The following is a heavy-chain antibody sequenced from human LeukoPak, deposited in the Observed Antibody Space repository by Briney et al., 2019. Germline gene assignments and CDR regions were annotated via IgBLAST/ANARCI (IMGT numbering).Heavy chain of an antibody. CDR3: ARDYWEYSGSPGCFDY. J-gene: IGHJ4*02. CDR1: GFTFSSYG. D-gene: IGHD1-26*01. Sequence: GGSLRLSCAASGFTFSSYGMHWVRQAPGRGLEWVAVIWYDGSNKYYADSVKGRFTISRDNSKNTLYLQMNSLRAEDTAEYYCARDYWEYSGSPGCFDYWGQGTLVTVSS. CDR2: IWYDGSNK. V-gene: IGHV3-33*01.